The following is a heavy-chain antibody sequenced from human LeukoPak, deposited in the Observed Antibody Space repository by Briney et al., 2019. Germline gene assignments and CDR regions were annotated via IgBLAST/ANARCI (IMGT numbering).Heavy chain of an antibody. V-gene: IGHV1-69*01. Sequence: SVKVSCKASGGTFSSYAISWVRQAPGQGLEWMGGIIPIFGTANYAQKFQGRVTITADESTSTAYMELSSLRSEDTAVYYCARFYGDQGDYFDYWGQGTLVTVSS. D-gene: IGHD4-17*01. CDR3: ARFYGDQGDYFDY. CDR1: GGTFSSYA. CDR2: IIPIFGTA. J-gene: IGHJ4*02.